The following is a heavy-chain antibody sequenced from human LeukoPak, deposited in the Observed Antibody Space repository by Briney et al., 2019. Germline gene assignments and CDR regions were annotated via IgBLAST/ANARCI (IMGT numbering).Heavy chain of an antibody. CDR1: GFTVSSKY. Sequence: PGGSLRLSCAASGFTVSSKYMSWVRQAPGKGLEWVSVIYSGGSTYHADSVKGRFTISRDNSKNTLNLQMNSLRPEDTAVYYCANIAAAGYYFQYWGQGTLVTVSS. CDR2: IYSGGST. J-gene: IGHJ4*02. V-gene: IGHV3-66*01. CDR3: ANIAAAGYYFQY. D-gene: IGHD6-13*01.